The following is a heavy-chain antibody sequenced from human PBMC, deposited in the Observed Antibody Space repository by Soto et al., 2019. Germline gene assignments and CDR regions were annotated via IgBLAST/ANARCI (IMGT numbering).Heavy chain of an antibody. V-gene: IGHV5-51*01. J-gene: IGHJ4*02. CDR2: IYPGDSDT. Sequence: PGESLKISCKGSGYSFTSYWIGWVRQMPGKGLEWMGIIYPGDSDTRYSPSFQGQVTISADKSISTAYLQWSSLKASDTAMYYCARDATNWNDAGWYFDYWGQGTLVTVSS. D-gene: IGHD1-1*01. CDR3: ARDATNWNDAGWYFDY. CDR1: GYSFTSYW.